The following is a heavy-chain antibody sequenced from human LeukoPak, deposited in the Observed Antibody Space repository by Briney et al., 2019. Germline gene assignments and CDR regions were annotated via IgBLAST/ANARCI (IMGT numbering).Heavy chain of an antibody. CDR3: ARTDYGDYISRRYFDY. D-gene: IGHD4-17*01. V-gene: IGHV5-51*01. CDR1: GYSFTSYW. J-gene: IGHJ4*02. CDR2: IYPGDSDT. Sequence: GESLKISCKGSGYSFTSYWIGWVRQMPGKGLKWMGIIYPGDSDTRYSPSFQGQVTISADKSISTAYLQWSSLKASDTAMYYCARTDYGDYISRRYFDYWGQGTLVTVSS.